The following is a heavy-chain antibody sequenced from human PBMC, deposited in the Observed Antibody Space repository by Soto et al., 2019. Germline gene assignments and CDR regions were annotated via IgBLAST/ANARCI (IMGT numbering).Heavy chain of an antibody. D-gene: IGHD3-3*01. J-gene: IGHJ4*02. CDR3: AKDLNSYYDFWSGPGGYFDY. CDR1: GFTFDDYA. CDR2: ISWNSGSI. Sequence: GGSLRLSCAASGFTFDDYAMHWVRQAPGKGLEWVSGISWNSGSIGYADSVKGRFTISRDNAKNSLYLQMNSLRAEDTALYYCAKDLNSYYDFWSGPGGYFDYWGQGTLVTVSS. V-gene: IGHV3-9*01.